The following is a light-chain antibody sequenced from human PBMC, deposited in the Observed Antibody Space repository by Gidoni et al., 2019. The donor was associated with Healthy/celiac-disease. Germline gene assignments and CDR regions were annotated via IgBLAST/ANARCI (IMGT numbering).Light chain of an antibody. CDR2: WAS. Sequence: DLVMTHSPDSLAVSLGERATINCKSSQSVLYSSNNKNYLAWYQQKPGQPPKLLIYWASTRESGVPDRFSGSGSGTDFTLTISSLQAEDVAVYYCQQYYSTRTFGQGTKVEIK. CDR1: QSVLYSSNNKNY. V-gene: IGKV4-1*01. J-gene: IGKJ1*01. CDR3: QQYYSTRT.